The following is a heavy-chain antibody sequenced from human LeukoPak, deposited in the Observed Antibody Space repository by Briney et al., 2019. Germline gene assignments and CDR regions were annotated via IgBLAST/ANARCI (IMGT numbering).Heavy chain of an antibody. J-gene: IGHJ4*02. V-gene: IGHV3-74*01. CDR1: GFTLSSYW. CDR3: ARSVAYETPYFDC. Sequence: GGSLRLSCAASGFTLSSYWMHWVRQAPGKGLVWVSRISSDGISARNADSVKGRFTISRDNAKNMLYLQMNSLRAEDTAVYYCARSVAYETPYFDCWRWGTLVSVSS. D-gene: IGHD3-16*01. CDR2: ISSDGISA.